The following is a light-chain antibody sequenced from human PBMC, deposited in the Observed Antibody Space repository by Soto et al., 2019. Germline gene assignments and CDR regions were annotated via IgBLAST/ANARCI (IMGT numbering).Light chain of an antibody. V-gene: IGKV3-20*01. Sequence: DIVLTQSPGTLSLSPGERATLSCRASQTVSSNYLSWYQQKPGQTPRLLIYGASSRAAGIRDRCSGSGAGTDFTLTMSRLEPEDFAVYYCQQYGSSPFTFGGGTKVEIK. J-gene: IGKJ4*01. CDR2: GAS. CDR3: QQYGSSPFT. CDR1: QTVSSNY.